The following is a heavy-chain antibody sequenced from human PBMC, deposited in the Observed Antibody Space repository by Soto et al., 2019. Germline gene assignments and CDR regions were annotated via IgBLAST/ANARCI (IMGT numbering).Heavy chain of an antibody. D-gene: IGHD3-9*01. CDR1: GFTFSSYS. V-gene: IGHV3-48*01. Sequence: GGSLRLSCAASGFTFSSYSMNWVRQAPGKGLEWVSYISSSSSTIYYADSVKGRFTISRDNAKNSLYLQMNSLRAEDTAVYYCARDPLRDILTGYPDYWGQGTLVTVSS. CDR3: ARDPLRDILTGYPDY. CDR2: ISSSSSTI. J-gene: IGHJ4*02.